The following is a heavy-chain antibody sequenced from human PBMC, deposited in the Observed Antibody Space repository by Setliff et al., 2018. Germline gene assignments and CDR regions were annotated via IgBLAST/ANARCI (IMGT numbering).Heavy chain of an antibody. Sequence: ASVKVSCKASGYTFRDSAFAWVRQAPGQGLEWVGLISVYNGDTNYAQKFQCRVTLTTDTSTSTAYMELRSLTSDDSAFYYCARAPSVELVTIRTNSWFTYWGQGTLVTLSS. V-gene: IGHV1-18*01. CDR3: ARAPSVELVTIRTNSWFTY. D-gene: IGHD5-18*01. J-gene: IGHJ4*02. CDR2: ISVYNGDT. CDR1: GYTFRDSA.